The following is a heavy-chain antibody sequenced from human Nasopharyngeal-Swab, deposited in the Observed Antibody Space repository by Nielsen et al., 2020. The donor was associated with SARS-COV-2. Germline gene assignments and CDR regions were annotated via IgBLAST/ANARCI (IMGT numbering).Heavy chain of an antibody. J-gene: IGHJ4*02. Sequence: GGSLRLSCAASGFTFSSYGMHWVRQAPGKGLERVAVIWYDGSNKYYADSVKGRFTISRDNSKNTLYLQMNSLRAEDTAVYYCAREVGDYATYFDYWGQGTLVTVSS. V-gene: IGHV3-33*01. CDR2: IWYDGSNK. CDR1: GFTFSSYG. D-gene: IGHD4-17*01. CDR3: AREVGDYATYFDY.